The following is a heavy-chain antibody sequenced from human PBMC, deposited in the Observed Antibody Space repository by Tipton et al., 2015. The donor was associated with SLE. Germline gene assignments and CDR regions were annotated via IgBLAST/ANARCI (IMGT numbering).Heavy chain of an antibody. D-gene: IGHD2-2*01. CDR1: GGSISSGGYY. Sequence: TLPLTCTVSGGSISSGGYYWSWIRQHPGKGLEWIGYIYYSGSTYYNPSLKSRVTISVDTSKNQFSLKLSSVTAADTAVYYCARDRGGSSTSGLVPPYFDYWGQGTLVTVSS. V-gene: IGHV4-31*03. J-gene: IGHJ4*02. CDR2: IYYSGST. CDR3: ARDRGGSSTSGLVPPYFDY.